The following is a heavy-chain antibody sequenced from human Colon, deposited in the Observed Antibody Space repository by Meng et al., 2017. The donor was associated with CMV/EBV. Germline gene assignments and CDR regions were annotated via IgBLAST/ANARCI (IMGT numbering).Heavy chain of an antibody. D-gene: IGHD3-22*01. J-gene: IGHJ4*02. V-gene: IGHV3-23*01. CDR3: AKERMIAEPQGFDY. Sequence: GGSLRLSCATSGFVFSNYNMNWVRQAPGKGLEWVSGISGSGDHTYYADSVKGRFTISRDNSKNTVFLQMRSLRAEDTASYYCAKERMIAEPQGFDYWGQGTLVTVSS. CDR1: GFVFSNYN. CDR2: ISGSGDHT.